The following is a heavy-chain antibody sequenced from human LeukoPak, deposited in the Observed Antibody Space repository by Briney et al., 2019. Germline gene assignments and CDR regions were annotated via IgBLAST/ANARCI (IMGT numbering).Heavy chain of an antibody. CDR1: GGSISSYY. Sequence: PSETLSLTCIVSGGSISSYYWSWIRQPPGKGLEWIGYIYYSGSTNYNPSLKSRVTISVDTSKNQFSLKLSSVTAADTAVYYCARDSTSLTAVPGRWFDPWGQGTLVTVSS. V-gene: IGHV4-59*01. CDR2: IYYSGST. CDR3: ARDSTSLTAVPGRWFDP. J-gene: IGHJ5*02. D-gene: IGHD2-2*01.